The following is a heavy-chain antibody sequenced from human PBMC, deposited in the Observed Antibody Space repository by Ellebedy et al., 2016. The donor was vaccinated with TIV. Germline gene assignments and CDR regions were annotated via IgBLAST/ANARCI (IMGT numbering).Heavy chain of an antibody. CDR3: ARDTSRNYDILTGYYTPYYYGMDV. CDR1: GFTFSDYY. J-gene: IGHJ6*02. Sequence: GESLTISXAASGFTFSDYYMSWIRQAPGKGLEWVSYISSSGSTIYYADSVKGRFIISRDNAKNSLYLQMNSLRAEDTAGYYCARDTSRNYDILTGYYTPYYYGMDVWGQGTTVTVSS. D-gene: IGHD3-9*01. V-gene: IGHV3-11*04. CDR2: ISSSGSTI.